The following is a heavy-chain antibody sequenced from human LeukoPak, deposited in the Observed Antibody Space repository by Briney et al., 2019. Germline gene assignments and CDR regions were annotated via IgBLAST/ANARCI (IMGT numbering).Heavy chain of an antibody. CDR2: IKSKTDGGTT. CDR1: GFTFSSYS. J-gene: IGHJ3*02. D-gene: IGHD6-19*01. Sequence: GGSLRLSCAASGFTFSSYSMNWVRQAPGRGLEWVGRIKSKTDGGTTDYAAPVKGRFTISRDDSKNTLYLQMNSLKTEDTAVYYCTTGSGWYDDAFDIWGQGTMVTVSS. CDR3: TTGSGWYDDAFDI. V-gene: IGHV3-15*01.